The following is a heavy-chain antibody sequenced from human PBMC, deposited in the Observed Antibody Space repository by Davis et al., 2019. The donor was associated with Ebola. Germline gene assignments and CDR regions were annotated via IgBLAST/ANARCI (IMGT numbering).Heavy chain of an antibody. Sequence: PSETLSLTCAVYGGSFSGYYWSWIRQPPGKGLEWIGEINHSGSTNYNPSLKSRVTISVDTSKNQFSLKLSSVTAADTAVYYCAREECGGDCYYDNWFDPWGQGTLVTVSS. D-gene: IGHD2-21*01. V-gene: IGHV4-34*01. J-gene: IGHJ5*02. CDR2: INHSGST. CDR3: AREECGGDCYYDNWFDP. CDR1: GGSFSGYY.